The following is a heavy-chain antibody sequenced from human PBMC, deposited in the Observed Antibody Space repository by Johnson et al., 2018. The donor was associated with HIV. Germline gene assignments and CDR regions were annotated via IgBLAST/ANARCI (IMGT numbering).Heavy chain of an antibody. V-gene: IGHV3-15*01. D-gene: IGHD6-13*01. CDR1: GFTFSDAW. CDR3: ARNSHSSNWYEWEAFDI. CDR2: VKSISDGGTA. Sequence: EVQLVESGGDLVQPGGSLRLSCAASGFTFSDAWMNWVRQAPGKGLEWVGRVKSISDGGTADYAAPVRGRFTIQRDTSENTLYLQMNSLRAEDTAVYYCARNSHSSNWYEWEAFDIWGQGTMVTVSS. J-gene: IGHJ3*02.